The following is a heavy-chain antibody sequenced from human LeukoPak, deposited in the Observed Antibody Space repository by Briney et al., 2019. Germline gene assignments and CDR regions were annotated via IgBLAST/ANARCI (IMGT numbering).Heavy chain of an antibody. CDR2: IYYSGST. CDR1: GGSISSYY. V-gene: IGHV4-59*08. J-gene: IGHJ4*02. Sequence: TSETLSLTCTVSGGSISSYYWSWIRQPPGKGLEWIGYIYYSGSTNYNPSLKSRVTISVDTSKNQFSLRLSSVTAADAAVYYCARRQRMSSYVGGYFDYWGQGTLVTVSS. CDR3: ARRQRMSSYVGGYFDY. D-gene: IGHD5-18*01.